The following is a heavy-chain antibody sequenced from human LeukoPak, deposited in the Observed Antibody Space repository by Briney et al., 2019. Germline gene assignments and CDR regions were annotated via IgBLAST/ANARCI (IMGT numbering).Heavy chain of an antibody. Sequence: ASVKVSCKASGYTFTGYYMHWVRQAPGQGLEWMGWINPNSGGTNYAQKLQGRVTMTTDTSTSTAYMELRSLRSDDTAVYYCARGNGYSSGWYFTLLGYFDYWGQGTLVTVSS. J-gene: IGHJ4*02. CDR3: ARGNGYSSGWYFTLLGYFDY. V-gene: IGHV1-2*02. CDR2: INPNSGGT. D-gene: IGHD6-19*01. CDR1: GYTFTGYY.